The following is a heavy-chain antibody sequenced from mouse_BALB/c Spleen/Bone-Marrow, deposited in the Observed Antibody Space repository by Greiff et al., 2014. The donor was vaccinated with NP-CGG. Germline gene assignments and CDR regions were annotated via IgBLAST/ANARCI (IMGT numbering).Heavy chain of an antibody. CDR2: INPYNDGT. J-gene: IGHJ1*01. V-gene: IGHV1-14*01. D-gene: IGHD1-1*01. CDR3: ARGGYYGTSLYWYFDV. Sequence: EVQLQQSGPELVKPGASVNMSCKASGYTFTSYVIHWVKQKPGQGLEWIGYINPYNDGTKYNEKFKGKATLTSDKSSSTAYMELSSLTSEDSAVYYCARGGYYGTSLYWYFDVWGAGTTVTVSS. CDR1: GYTFTSYV.